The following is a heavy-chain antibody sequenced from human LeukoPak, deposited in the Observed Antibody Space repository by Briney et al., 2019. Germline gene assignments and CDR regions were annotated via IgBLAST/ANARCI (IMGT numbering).Heavy chain of an antibody. Sequence: SETLSLTCTVSGGSISSSSYYWGWIRQPPGKGLEWIGSIYYSGSTYYNPSLKSRVTISVDTSKNQFSLKLSSVTAADTAVYYCARDLSPVWIGERFGLNWFDPWGQGTLVTVSS. CDR2: IYYSGST. D-gene: IGHD3-10*01. CDR3: ARDLSPVWIGERFGLNWFDP. V-gene: IGHV4-39*07. CDR1: GGSISSSSYY. J-gene: IGHJ5*02.